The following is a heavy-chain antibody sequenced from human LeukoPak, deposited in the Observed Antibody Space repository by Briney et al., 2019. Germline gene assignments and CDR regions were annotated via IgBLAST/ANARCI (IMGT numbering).Heavy chain of an antibody. CDR2: IYYTGSA. D-gene: IGHD1-26*01. Sequence: SETLSLTCTVSGVXISSGDYYWGWIRQPPGRGLEWIGSIYYTGSAYYNPSLKSRVTISVDRSKNQFSLKLSSVTAADTAVYYCARVGAAWPVHIDYWGQGTLVTVSS. CDR3: ARVGAAWPVHIDY. V-gene: IGHV4-39*01. CDR1: GVXISSGDYY. J-gene: IGHJ4*02.